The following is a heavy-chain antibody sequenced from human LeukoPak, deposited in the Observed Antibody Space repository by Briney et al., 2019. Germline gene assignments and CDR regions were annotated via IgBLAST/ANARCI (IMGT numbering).Heavy chain of an antibody. CDR1: GGSISSSSYC. J-gene: IGHJ4*02. CDR3: ARDLLWFGELCLDY. Sequence: PSETLSLTCTVSGGSISSSSYCWGWIRQPPGKGLEWIGSIYYSGSTYYNPSLKSRVTISVDTSKNQFSLKLSSVTAADTAVYYCARDLLWFGELCLDYWGQGTLVTVSS. D-gene: IGHD3-10*01. CDR2: IYYSGST. V-gene: IGHV4-39*07.